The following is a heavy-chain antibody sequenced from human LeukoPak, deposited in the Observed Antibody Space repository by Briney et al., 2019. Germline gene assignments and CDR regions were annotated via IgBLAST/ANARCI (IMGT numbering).Heavy chain of an antibody. CDR3: ARDLGLAYCGGDCPPMDY. CDR1: GFTFSSYA. V-gene: IGHV3-21*01. Sequence: PGGSLRLSCAASGFTFSSYAMHWVRQAPGKGLEWVSTIGGTDGNTYYADSVKGRFTISRDNSRNSLYLQMNSLRAEDTAVYYCARDLGLAYCGGDCPPMDYWGQGTLVTVSS. D-gene: IGHD2-21*02. J-gene: IGHJ4*02. CDR2: IGGTDGNT.